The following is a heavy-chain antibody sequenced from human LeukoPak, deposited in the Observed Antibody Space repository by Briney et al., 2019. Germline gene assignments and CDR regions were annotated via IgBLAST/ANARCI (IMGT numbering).Heavy chain of an antibody. CDR1: GFTLSSYT. J-gene: IGHJ5*02. D-gene: IGHD6-19*01. Sequence: GGSLRFPCAASGFTLSSYTMNWVRQAPGKGLEWISYINENSGLIYYADSVKGRFTISRDNAKNSLYLQMNSLRAEDTAVYYCARGMSSGSRYGFDPWGQGNLVTVSS. CDR3: ARGMSSGSRYGFDP. V-gene: IGHV3-48*01. CDR2: INENSGLI.